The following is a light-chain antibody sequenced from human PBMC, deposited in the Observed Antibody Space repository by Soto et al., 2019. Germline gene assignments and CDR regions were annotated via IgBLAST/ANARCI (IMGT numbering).Light chain of an antibody. V-gene: IGLV1-51*01. CDR1: SSNIGGNS. CDR2: DDN. Sequence: VLTQPPSVSAAPGQKVTISCSGSSSNIGGNSVSWYQQLPGTAPKLLIYDDNKRPSGIPDRFSGSKSGTSATLGITGFQTGDEADYYCASWDSSLSAYVFGTGNTVTVL. CDR3: ASWDSSLSAYV. J-gene: IGLJ1*01.